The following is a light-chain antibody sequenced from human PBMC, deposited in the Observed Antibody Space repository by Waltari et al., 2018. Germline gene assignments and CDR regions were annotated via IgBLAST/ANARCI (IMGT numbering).Light chain of an antibody. V-gene: IGKV3-20*01. Sequence: EHVLTQSPGSLSSSPGERVTLSCRASQSVSRALAWYQQKPGQAPRLLIFGASNRATGIPDRFSGSGSETDFSLTISRLEPEDFAVYYCQHYVRLPATFGRGTKVEIK. CDR1: QSVSRA. J-gene: IGKJ1*01. CDR3: QHYVRLPAT. CDR2: GAS.